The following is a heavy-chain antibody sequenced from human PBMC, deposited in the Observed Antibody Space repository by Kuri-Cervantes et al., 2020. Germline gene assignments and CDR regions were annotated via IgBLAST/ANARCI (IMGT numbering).Heavy chain of an antibody. Sequence: GSLRLSCTVSGGSISSYYWNWIRQPAGEGLEWIGRIFTGGEIIYNPSLRSRVTLSADTSQNQVSLHLTSATAADTAVYYCARGVPEGGSYYWSPRARFDYWGQGTQVTVSS. V-gene: IGHV4-4*07. D-gene: IGHD1-26*01. J-gene: IGHJ4*02. CDR1: GGSISSYY. CDR3: ARGVPEGGSYYWSPRARFDY. CDR2: IFTGGEI.